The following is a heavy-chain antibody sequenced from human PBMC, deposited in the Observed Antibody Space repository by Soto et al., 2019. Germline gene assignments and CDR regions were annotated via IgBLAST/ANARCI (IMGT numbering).Heavy chain of an antibody. CDR1: GASVSSGSFH. D-gene: IGHD5-18*01. CDR3: ARVRGYSYGYDTRYQFDY. Sequence: SETLSLTCTVSGASVSSGSFHWSWIRQPPGQGLEWIGYVHDSGSTNYNPSLKSRVTISVDTSKNQFSLKLSSVTAADTAVYYCARVRGYSYGYDTRYQFDYCGQGTLVTVSS. J-gene: IGHJ4*02. V-gene: IGHV4-61*01. CDR2: VHDSGST.